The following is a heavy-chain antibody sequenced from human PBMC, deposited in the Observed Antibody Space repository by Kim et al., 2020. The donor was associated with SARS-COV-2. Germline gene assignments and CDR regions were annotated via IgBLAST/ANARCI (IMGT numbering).Heavy chain of an antibody. CDR3: ARHWTRSGRYIDY. V-gene: IGHV5-51*01. CDR2: IYPDDSDT. D-gene: IGHD6-19*01. J-gene: IGHJ4*02. Sequence: GESLKISCKASGYSFTSYWISWVRQIPGKGLEWMGIIYPDDSDTKYSPSFQGQVTISADKSITTAYLQWNSLEASDTAFYYCARHWTRSGRYIDYWGQGTLVTVSS. CDR1: GYSFTSYW.